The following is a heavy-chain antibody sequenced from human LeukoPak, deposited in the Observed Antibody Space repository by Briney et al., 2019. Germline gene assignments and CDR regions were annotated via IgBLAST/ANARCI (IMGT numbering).Heavy chain of an antibody. J-gene: IGHJ5*02. V-gene: IGHV2-5*01. CDR3: VPHHRPYDILTGYLFAGMGPWFDP. Sequence: SGPTLVKPTQTLTLTCTFSGFSLSTSGVGVGWIRQPPGKALEWLALIYWNDDKRYNPSLKSRLTITKDTSKNQVVLTLTNMDPVDTATYYCVPHHRPYDILTGYLFAGMGPWFDPWGQGTLVTVSS. CDR1: GFSLSTSGVG. D-gene: IGHD3-9*01. CDR2: IYWNDDK.